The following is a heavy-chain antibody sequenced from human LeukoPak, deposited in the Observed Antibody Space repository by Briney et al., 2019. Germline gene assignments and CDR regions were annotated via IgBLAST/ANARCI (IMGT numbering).Heavy chain of an antibody. Sequence: GGSLRLSCAASGFTFSDYYMSWVRQAPGKGLEGVSYISSSGSSRYYADSVKGRFTISRDNAKHSLYLQLHILSAEDTAVYYCARAEGYCSGGSCYSHPYYFHYWRQGTLLPLPS. CDR1: GFTFSDYY. J-gene: IGHJ4*02. D-gene: IGHD2-15*01. CDR3: ARAEGYCSGGSCYSHPYYFHY. CDR2: ISSSGSSR. V-gene: IGHV3-11*01.